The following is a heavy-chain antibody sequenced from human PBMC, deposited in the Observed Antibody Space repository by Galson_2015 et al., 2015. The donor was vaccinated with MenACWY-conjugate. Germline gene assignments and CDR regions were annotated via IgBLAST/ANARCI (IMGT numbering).Heavy chain of an antibody. V-gene: IGHV3-30*02. CDR3: AKRLDLWGRGGWGDLDY. J-gene: IGHJ4*02. D-gene: IGHD6-19*01. CDR1: GFTFSSYG. Sequence: SLRLSCAASGFTFSSYGIHWVRQAPGKGLEWVAFIRYDGSNRYYSDSVTGRFTISRDSSKNTLYLQMNSLRAEDTAVYYCAKRLDLWGRGGWGDLDYWGPGTLVTVSS. CDR2: IRYDGSNR.